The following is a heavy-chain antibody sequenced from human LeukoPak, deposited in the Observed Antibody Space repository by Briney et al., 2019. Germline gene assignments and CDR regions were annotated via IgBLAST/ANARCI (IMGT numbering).Heavy chain of an antibody. J-gene: IGHJ4*02. V-gene: IGHV3-23*01. Sequence: GGSLRLSCAASGFTFSSYAMSWVRQAPGKGLEWVSAISGSGGSTYYADSVKGRFTISRDNSKNPLYLQMNSLRAEDTAVYYCAITTVAGNVGLFYWGQGTLVTVSS. CDR3: AITTVAGNVGLFY. D-gene: IGHD6-19*01. CDR2: ISGSGGST. CDR1: GFTFSSYA.